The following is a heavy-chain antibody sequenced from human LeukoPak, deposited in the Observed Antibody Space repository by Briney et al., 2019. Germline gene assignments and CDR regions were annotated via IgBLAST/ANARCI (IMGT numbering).Heavy chain of an antibody. CDR3: ARGTDYSQRANRPPGY. J-gene: IGHJ4*02. CDR2: ISYDGSNK. CDR1: GFTFRRYA. D-gene: IGHD4-11*01. Sequence: PGGSLRLSCAASGFTFRRYAMNWVRQAPGKGLEWVAVISYDGSNKYYADSVKGRFTISRDNSKNTLYLQMNSLRAEDTAVYYCARGTDYSQRANRPPGYWGQGTLVTVSS. V-gene: IGHV3-30-3*01.